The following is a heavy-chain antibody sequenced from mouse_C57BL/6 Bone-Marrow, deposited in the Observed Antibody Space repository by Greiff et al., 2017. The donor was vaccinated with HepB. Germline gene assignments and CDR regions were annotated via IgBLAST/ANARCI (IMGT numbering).Heavy chain of an antibody. V-gene: IGHV1-82*01. CDR3: ARPFITTVVDWFAY. CDR1: GYAFSSSW. D-gene: IGHD1-1*01. CDR2: IYPGDGDT. Sequence: VQLVESGPELVKPGASVKISCKASGYAFSSSWMNWVKQRPGKGLEWIGRIYPGDGDTNYNGKFKGKATLTADKSSSTAYMQLSSLTSEDSAVYFCARPFITTVVDWFAYWGQGTLVTVSA. J-gene: IGHJ3*01.